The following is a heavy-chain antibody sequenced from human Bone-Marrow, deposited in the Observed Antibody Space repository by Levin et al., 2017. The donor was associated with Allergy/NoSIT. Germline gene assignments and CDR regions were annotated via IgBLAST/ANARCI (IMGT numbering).Heavy chain of an antibody. CDR1: GFTFNRHW. Sequence: GESLKISCAASGFTFNRHWMSWVRQTPGKGLEWVANIKQDGSEKNYVDSVKGRFTISRDNAENSLYLQMNNLRAEDTAVYYCAKGGGWSFEYWGQGTLVTVSS. CDR2: IKQDGSEK. CDR3: AKGGGWSFEY. D-gene: IGHD6-19*01. J-gene: IGHJ4*02. V-gene: IGHV3-7*01.